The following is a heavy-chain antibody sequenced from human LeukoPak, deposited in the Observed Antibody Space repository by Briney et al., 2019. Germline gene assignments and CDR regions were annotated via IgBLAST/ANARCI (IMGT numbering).Heavy chain of an antibody. Sequence: PGGSLRLSCAASGFTFNTYWMSWVRQAPGKGLEWVANIKQDGSEKYYVDSVKGRFTISRDNAKNSLYLQMNTLRAEDTAVYYCAKEDSDSSGIDYWGQGTLVTVSS. CDR3: AKEDSDSSGIDY. CDR1: GFTFNTYW. V-gene: IGHV3-7*01. J-gene: IGHJ4*02. CDR2: IKQDGSEK. D-gene: IGHD3-22*01.